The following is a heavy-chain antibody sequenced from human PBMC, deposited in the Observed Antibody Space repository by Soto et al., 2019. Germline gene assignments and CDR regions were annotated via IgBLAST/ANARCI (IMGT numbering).Heavy chain of an antibody. D-gene: IGHD6-6*01. CDR2: IIPIFGTA. CDR1: GGTFSSYA. CDR3: EREVPASSSSGYYYYGMDV. J-gene: IGHJ6*02. Sequence: QVQLVQSGAEVKKPGSSVKVSCKASGGTFSSYAISWVRQAPGQGLEWMGGIIPIFGTANYAQKLQGRVTITADKSTSKAYMELSSLRSEDTAVYYCEREVPASSSSGYYYYGMDVWGQGTTVTVSS. V-gene: IGHV1-69*06.